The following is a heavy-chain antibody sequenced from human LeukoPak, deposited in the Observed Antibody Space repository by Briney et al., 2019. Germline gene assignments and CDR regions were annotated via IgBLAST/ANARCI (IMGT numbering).Heavy chain of an antibody. CDR2: INPNGDAT. CDR1: GYTFTKYL. D-gene: IGHD1-20*01. CDR3: ARPLFCAFDNCGYWLDP. J-gene: IGHJ5*02. V-gene: IGHV1-46*01. Sequence: ASVKVSCKTSGYTFTKYLIHWVRQAPGQGLEWVGTINPNGDATNYAPRLQGRLTLTQDTSTSTVYMELRGLTPDDTAVYYCARPLFCAFDNCGYWLDPWGPGTLDTVSS.